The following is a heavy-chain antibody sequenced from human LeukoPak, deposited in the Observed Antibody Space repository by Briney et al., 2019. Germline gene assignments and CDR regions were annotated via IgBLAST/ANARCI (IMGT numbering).Heavy chain of an antibody. CDR1: GFTFSSYS. V-gene: IGHV3-21*01. J-gene: IGHJ4*02. CDR3: ARAYSHLFDY. Sequence: PGGSLGLSCAASGFTFSSYSMNWVRQAPGKGLEWVSSISDRSNYIYYADSVKGRFTISRDNAKNSLYLQLNSLRAEDTAVYYCARAYSHLFDYWGQGTLVTISS. D-gene: IGHD5-18*01. CDR2: ISDRSNYI.